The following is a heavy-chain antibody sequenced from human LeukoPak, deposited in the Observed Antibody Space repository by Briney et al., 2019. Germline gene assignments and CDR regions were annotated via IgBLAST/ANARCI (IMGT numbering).Heavy chain of an antibody. CDR3: AREYGDFPSMFDP. CDR2: TYSAGTT. Sequence: GGSLRLSCAASGFTVSNNYIAWIRQAPGKGLECVSVTYSAGTTYYADSVKGRFYISTDSSKNTLSLLMNTLRPEDTAIYYCAREYGDFPSMFDPWGQGTLVIVSS. V-gene: IGHV3-66*01. CDR1: GFTVSNNY. J-gene: IGHJ5*02. D-gene: IGHD4-17*01.